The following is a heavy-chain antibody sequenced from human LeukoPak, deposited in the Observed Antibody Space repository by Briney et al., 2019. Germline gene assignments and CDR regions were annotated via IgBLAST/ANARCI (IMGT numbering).Heavy chain of an antibody. V-gene: IGHV4-59*01. CDR1: GGSISSYY. CDR3: ARVTGYTIEDYFDY. D-gene: IGHD3-9*01. Sequence: SETLSLTCTVSGGSISSYYWSWIRQPAGKGLEWIGYIYYSGSTNYNPSLKSRVTISVDTSKNQFSLKLRSVTAADTAVYYCARVTGYTIEDYFDYWGQGTLVTVSS. J-gene: IGHJ4*02. CDR2: IYYSGST.